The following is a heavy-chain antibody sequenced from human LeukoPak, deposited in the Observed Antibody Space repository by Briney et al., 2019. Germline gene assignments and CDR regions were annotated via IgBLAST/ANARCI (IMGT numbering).Heavy chain of an antibody. V-gene: IGHV1-46*01. CDR2: INPSGGST. CDR1: GYTFTSYD. D-gene: IGHD4-17*01. CDR3: ARWRDYDQMFDY. J-gene: IGHJ4*02. Sequence: AASVKVSCKASGYTFTSYDMHWARQAPGQGLEWMGIINPSGGSTSYAQKFQGRVTMTRDTSTSTVYMELSSLRYEDAAVYYSARWRDYDQMFDYWGQGTLVTVSS.